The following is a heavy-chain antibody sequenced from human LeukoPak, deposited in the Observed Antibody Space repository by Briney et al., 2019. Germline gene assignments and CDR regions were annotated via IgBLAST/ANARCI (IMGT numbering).Heavy chain of an antibody. Sequence: SETLSLTCTVSGGSISSYYWSWIRQPPGKGLEWIGYIYYSGSTNYNPSLKSRVTISEDTSKNQFSLKLSSVTAADTAVYYCARDRRSGWSDYWGQGTLVTVSS. CDR2: IYYSGST. V-gene: IGHV4-59*01. CDR3: ARDRRSGWSDY. J-gene: IGHJ4*02. CDR1: GGSISSYY. D-gene: IGHD6-19*01.